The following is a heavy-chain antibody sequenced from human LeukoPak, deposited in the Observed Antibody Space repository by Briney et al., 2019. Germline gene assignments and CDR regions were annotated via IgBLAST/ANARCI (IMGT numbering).Heavy chain of an antibody. CDR2: IYYIGST. CDR3: ARVLIAARPAIFDY. V-gene: IGHV4-59*01. CDR1: GGSISSYY. J-gene: IGHJ4*02. Sequence: SETLSLTCTVSGGSISSYYWSWIRQPPGKGLEWIGYIYYIGSTNYNPSLKSRVTISVDTSKNQFSLKLSSVTAADTAVYYCARVLIAARPAIFDYWGQGTLVTVSS. D-gene: IGHD6-6*01.